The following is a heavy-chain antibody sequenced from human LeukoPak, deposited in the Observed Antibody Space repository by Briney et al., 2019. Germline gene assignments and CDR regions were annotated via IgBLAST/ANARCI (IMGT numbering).Heavy chain of an antibody. J-gene: IGHJ6*02. CDR1: RYTFTSYY. Sequence: ASVTVSCMASRYTFTSYYMHWVRQAPGQGLEWMGIINPSGGSTSYAQKFQGRVTMTRDTSTSTVYMELSSLRSEDTAVYYCARGLRGSYGMDVWGQGTTVTVSS. D-gene: IGHD3-16*01. CDR2: INPSGGST. V-gene: IGHV1-46*01. CDR3: ARGLRGSYGMDV.